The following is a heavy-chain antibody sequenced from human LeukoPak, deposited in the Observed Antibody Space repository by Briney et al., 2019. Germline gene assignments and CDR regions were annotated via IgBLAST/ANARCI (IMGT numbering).Heavy chain of an antibody. V-gene: IGHV3-13*01. D-gene: IGHD3-22*01. J-gene: IGHJ4*02. CDR1: GFTFSSYD. Sequence: GGSLRLSCAASGFTFSSYDMHWVRQATGKGLEWVSGIGIAGDTYYRGSVKGRFTISRENAKNSLYLQMSSLRAGDTALYYCARGLMGGYPHFEYWGRGTLVTVSS. CDR3: ARGLMGGYPHFEY. CDR2: IGIAGDT.